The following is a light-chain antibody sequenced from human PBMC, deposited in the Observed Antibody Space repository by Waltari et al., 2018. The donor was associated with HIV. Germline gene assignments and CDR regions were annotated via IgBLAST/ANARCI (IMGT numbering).Light chain of an antibody. V-gene: IGLV1-40*01. J-gene: IGLJ2*01. CDR2: TTN. Sequence: QSVLTQPPSVSGAPGQRVTIPCPGSSSHIGAAAGQHWYQRLPGAAPKLLIYTTNIRPSGVPDRFSGSRSGTSASLAITGLQADDEGDYYCQSYDISLSVIFGGGTKLTVL. CDR1: SSHIGAAAG. CDR3: QSYDISLSVI.